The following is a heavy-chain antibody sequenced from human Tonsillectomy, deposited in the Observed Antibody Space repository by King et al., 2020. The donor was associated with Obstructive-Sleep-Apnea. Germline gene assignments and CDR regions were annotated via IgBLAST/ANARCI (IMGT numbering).Heavy chain of an antibody. J-gene: IGHJ5*02. CDR2: ISAYNGNT. D-gene: IGHD2-15*01. CDR3: ARDLSGIVVVVAGYSEFYWFDP. Sequence: QLVQSGAEVKKPGASVKVSCKASGYTFTSYGISWVRQAPGQGLEWMGWISAYNGNTNYAQKLQGRVTMTTDTTTSTAYMELRSLRSDDTAVYYCARDLSGIVVVVAGYSEFYWFDPWGQGTLVTVSS. CDR1: GYTFTSYG. V-gene: IGHV1-18*04.